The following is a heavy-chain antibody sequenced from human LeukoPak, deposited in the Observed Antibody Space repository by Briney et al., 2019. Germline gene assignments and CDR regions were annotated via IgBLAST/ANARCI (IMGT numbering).Heavy chain of an antibody. V-gene: IGHV3-23*01. D-gene: IGHD5-12*01. CDR2: ISGSGGST. Sequence: PGGSLRLSCAASGFTFNNYAMSWVRQAPGKGLEWVSAISGSGGSTNYADSVKGRFTISRDNSKNTLYLQMNSLRAEDTAVYYCARPKNSGWPFDYWGQGTLVTVSS. J-gene: IGHJ4*02. CDR3: ARPKNSGWPFDY. CDR1: GFTFNNYA.